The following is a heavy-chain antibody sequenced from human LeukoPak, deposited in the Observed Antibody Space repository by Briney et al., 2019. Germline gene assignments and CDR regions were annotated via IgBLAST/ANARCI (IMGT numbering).Heavy chain of an antibody. CDR3: ARVNRRANAFDI. CDR2: MNPNSGNT. D-gene: IGHD1-14*01. V-gene: IGHV1-8*01. J-gene: IGHJ3*02. CDR1: GYTFTSYD. Sequence: ASATVSCKASGYTFTSYDINWVRQATGQGLEWMGWMNPNSGNTGYAQKFQGRVTMTRNTSISTAYMELSSLRSEDTAVYYCARVNRRANAFDIWGQGTMVTVSS.